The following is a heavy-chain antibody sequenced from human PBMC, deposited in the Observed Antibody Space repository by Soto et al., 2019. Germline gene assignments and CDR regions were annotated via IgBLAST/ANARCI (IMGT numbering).Heavy chain of an antibody. CDR2: IYYSGST. CDR3: ARLPHAYDFWSGYSRKNNWFDP. D-gene: IGHD3-3*01. Sequence: PSETLSLTCTVSGGSISSSSYYWGWIRQPPGKGLEWIGSIYYSGSTYYNPSLKSRVTISVDTSKNQFSLKLSSVTAADTAVYYCARLPHAYDFWSGYSRKNNWFDPWGQGTLVTVSS. J-gene: IGHJ5*02. CDR1: GGSISSSSYY. V-gene: IGHV4-39*01.